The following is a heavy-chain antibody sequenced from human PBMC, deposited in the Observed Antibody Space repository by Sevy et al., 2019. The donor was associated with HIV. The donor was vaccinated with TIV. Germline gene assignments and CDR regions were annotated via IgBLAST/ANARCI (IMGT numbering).Heavy chain of an antibody. J-gene: IGHJ4*02. CDR1: GGSISSGGYS. V-gene: IGHV4-30-2*01. Sequence: SETLSLTCAVSGGSISSGGYSWSWIRQPPGKGLEWIGYIYHSGSTYYNPSLMSRVTISVDRSKNQFSLKLSSVTAAYTAVYYCARGTTVVTPVVWGQGTLVTVSS. CDR2: IYHSGST. CDR3: ARGTTVVTPVV. D-gene: IGHD4-17*01.